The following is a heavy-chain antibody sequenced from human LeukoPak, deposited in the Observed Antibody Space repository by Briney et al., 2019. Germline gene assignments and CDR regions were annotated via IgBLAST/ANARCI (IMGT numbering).Heavy chain of an antibody. D-gene: IGHD3-16*02. V-gene: IGHV4-59*01. CDR1: GGSISGYY. Sequence: SETLSLTCTVSGGSISGYYWTRIRQPPGKGLEWIGYIYYSGPTNYNPSLKSRVTISLDTSKNQFSLKLSSVTAADTAVFYCARGRLSAFYFDYWGQGTLVTVSS. CDR3: ARGRLSAFYFDY. CDR2: IYYSGPT. J-gene: IGHJ4*02.